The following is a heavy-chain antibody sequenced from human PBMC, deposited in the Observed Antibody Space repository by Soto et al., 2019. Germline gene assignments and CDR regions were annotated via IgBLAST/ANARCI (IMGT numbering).Heavy chain of an antibody. CDR1: GGSISSYY. CDR3: TRRYGGNFDY. Sequence: QVQLQESGPGLVKPSETLSLTCTVSGGSISSYYWSWIRQPPGKGLEWIGYIYYSGSTNYNPSLKRRVTRSVDTSKTQFSLKLRSVTAADTAVYYCTRRYGGNFDYWGQGTLVTVSS. J-gene: IGHJ4*02. CDR2: IYYSGST. D-gene: IGHD1-26*01. V-gene: IGHV4-59*01.